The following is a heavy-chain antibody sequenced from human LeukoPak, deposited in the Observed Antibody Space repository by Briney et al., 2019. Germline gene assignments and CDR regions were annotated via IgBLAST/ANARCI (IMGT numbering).Heavy chain of an antibody. CDR1: GFTSYTYW. CDR2: IKQDGSEK. Sequence: GGSLRLSCAPSGFTSYTYWMSWVRQAPGKGLEGVANIKQDGSEKYYVDSVKGRFTISRDNAKKSLYLQMNSLRAEDTAVYYCASGFLDDFWSGHFWGQGTLVTVSS. J-gene: IGHJ4*02. D-gene: IGHD3-3*01. V-gene: IGHV3-7*01. CDR3: ASGFLDDFWSGHF.